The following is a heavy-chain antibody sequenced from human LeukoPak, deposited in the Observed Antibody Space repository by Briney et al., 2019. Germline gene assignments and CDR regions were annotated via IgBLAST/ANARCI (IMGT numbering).Heavy chain of an antibody. CDR3: ARGWFGESFDY. CDR2: INWNGGST. J-gene: IGHJ4*02. Sequence: GGSLRLSCAASGFTFDDYGMSWVRRAPGKGVEWVSGINWNGGSTGYADSVKVRFTISIDTAKNSLYLQMNSLRAEDTALYYCARGWFGESFDYWGQGTLVTVSS. V-gene: IGHV3-20*04. D-gene: IGHD3-10*01. CDR1: GFTFDDYG.